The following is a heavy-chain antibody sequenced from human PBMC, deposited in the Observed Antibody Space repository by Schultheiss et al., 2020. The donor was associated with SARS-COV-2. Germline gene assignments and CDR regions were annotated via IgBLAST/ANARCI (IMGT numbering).Heavy chain of an antibody. V-gene: IGHV4-30-2*01. CDR3: ARGGYYYDSSGGEDFQH. Sequence: SETLSLTCTVSGGSISSGGYYWSWIRQPPGKGLEWIGYIYHSGSTYYNPSLKSRVTISVDRSKNQFSLKLSSVTAADTAVYYCARGGYYYDSSGGEDFQHWGQGTLVTVSS. D-gene: IGHD3-22*01. J-gene: IGHJ1*01. CDR2: IYHSGST. CDR1: GGSISSGGYY.